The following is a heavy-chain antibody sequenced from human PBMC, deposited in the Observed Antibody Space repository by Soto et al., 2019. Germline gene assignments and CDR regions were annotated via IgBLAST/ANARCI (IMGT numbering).Heavy chain of an antibody. V-gene: IGHV1-18*01. CDR1: GYTFNSYG. CDR3: ARGGYYDSSGSRNYHYYGMDA. Sequence: QVQLVQSGTEVKKPGASVKVSCKASGYTFNSYGISWVRQAPGQGLEWMGWISPYDDNTNYAQNLQVRVTMTTDTSRRTAYMELRSLRSDDTAVYYCARGGYYDSSGSRNYHYYGMDAWGQGTTVTVS. J-gene: IGHJ6*02. CDR2: ISPYDDNT. D-gene: IGHD3-22*01.